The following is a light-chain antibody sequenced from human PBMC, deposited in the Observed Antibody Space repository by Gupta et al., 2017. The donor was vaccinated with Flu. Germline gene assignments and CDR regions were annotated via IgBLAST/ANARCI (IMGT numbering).Light chain of an antibody. CDR1: QSLLHRLGHHS. CDR3: MHAHEPPYI. CDR2: STY. J-gene: IGKJ2*01. V-gene: IGKV2-28*01. Sequence: DIVMTQSPLSLPVAPGEPASISCRSSQSLLHRLGHHSLHWYLQKPGQSPHLLIYSTYNRASGVPHRFSGSGSGTDFTLTISRVEAEDVGIYYCMHAHEPPYIFGQGTKLEIK.